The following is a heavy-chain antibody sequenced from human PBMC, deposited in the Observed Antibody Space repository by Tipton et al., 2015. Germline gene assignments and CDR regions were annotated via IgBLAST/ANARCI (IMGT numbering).Heavy chain of an antibody. J-gene: IGHJ5*02. V-gene: IGHV4-34*08. CDR2: IVQSGST. D-gene: IGHD3-16*01. Sequence: LRLSCAASGFTFSSYAMGWVRQAPGKGLEWIGEIVQSGSTNYNPSLKTRVTISLGTSKKQFSLNLTSVTAADTAVYYCAGEDGDSGGMDLWGQGTLVTVSS. CDR1: GFTFSSYA. CDR3: AGEDGDSGGMDL.